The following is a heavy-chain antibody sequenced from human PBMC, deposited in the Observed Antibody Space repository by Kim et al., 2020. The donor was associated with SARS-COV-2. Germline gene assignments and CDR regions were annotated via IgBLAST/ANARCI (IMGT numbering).Heavy chain of an antibody. Sequence: SETLSLTCTVSGVSISNYYWSWIRQPAGKALEWIGRIYASGSTNYNPSLKSPVTMSADTSKNQFSLKLTSVTAADTAVYYCVRGAALAGANAFDIWGQGTMVTVSS. V-gene: IGHV4-4*07. J-gene: IGHJ3*02. CDR3: VRGAALAGANAFDI. CDR2: IYASGST. CDR1: GVSISNYY. D-gene: IGHD6-13*01.